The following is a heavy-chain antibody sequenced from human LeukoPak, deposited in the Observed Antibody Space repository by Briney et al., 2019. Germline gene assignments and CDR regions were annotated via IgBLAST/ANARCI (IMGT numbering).Heavy chain of an antibody. J-gene: IGHJ6*03. V-gene: IGHV3-74*01. CDR2: INTDWSTT. CDR1: GFTFSTQW. D-gene: IGHD2-15*01. CDR3: ARQKQRDCSGRSCSYYCYYYMDV. Sequence: SGGSLRPSCAASGFTFSTQWMHWVRQAPGKGLVWVSRINTDWSTTDYADSVKDRFPNSRDNAQNTLYLQMNSLRAEDTALYYCARQKQRDCSGRSCSYYCYYYMDVWGKGTTVTVSS.